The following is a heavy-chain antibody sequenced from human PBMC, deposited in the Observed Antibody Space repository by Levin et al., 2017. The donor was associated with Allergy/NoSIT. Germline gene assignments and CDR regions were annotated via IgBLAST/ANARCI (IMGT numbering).Heavy chain of an antibody. CDR3: AKHQQWLVEESYYYYGMDV. CDR1: GFTFSSYG. J-gene: IGHJ6*02. V-gene: IGHV3-30*18. Sequence: QSGGSLRLSCAASGFTFSSYGMHWVRQAPGKGLEWVAVISYDGSNKYYADSVKGRFTISRDNSKNTLYLQMNSLRAEDTAVYYCAKHQQWLVEESYYYYGMDVWGQGTTVTVSS. CDR2: ISYDGSNK. D-gene: IGHD6-19*01.